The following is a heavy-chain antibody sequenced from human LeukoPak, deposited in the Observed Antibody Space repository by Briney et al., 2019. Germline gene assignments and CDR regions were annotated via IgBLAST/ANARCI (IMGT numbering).Heavy chain of an antibody. V-gene: IGHV3-7*04. Sequence: GGSLILSCAASGFAFNTYWMSWVRQAPGQGLEWVANIKQDGSGEHYVDSVRGRFTISRDNAKYSLYLQMNSLRAEDTAIYYCARGRYTSGWYPDYFDYWGQGTLVSVSS. D-gene: IGHD6-19*01. CDR2: IKQDGSGE. CDR1: GFAFNTYW. CDR3: ARGRYTSGWYPDYFDY. J-gene: IGHJ4*02.